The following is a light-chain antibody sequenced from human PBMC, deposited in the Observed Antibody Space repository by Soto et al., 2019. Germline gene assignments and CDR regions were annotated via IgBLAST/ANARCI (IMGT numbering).Light chain of an antibody. V-gene: IGKV3D-20*02. CDR2: DAS. Sequence: ETVLTQSPGTLSLSPGERATFSCRASQSVSSSSLAWYQQKPGQAPRLLIYDASDRATGIPARFSGSGSGTDFTLTISSLEPEDFAVYYCQHRSNWPPGITFGQGTRLEIK. J-gene: IGKJ5*01. CDR1: QSVSSSS. CDR3: QHRSNWPPGIT.